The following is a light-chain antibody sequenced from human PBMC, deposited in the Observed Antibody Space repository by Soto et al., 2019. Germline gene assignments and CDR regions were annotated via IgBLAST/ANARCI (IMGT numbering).Light chain of an antibody. CDR2: GAS. V-gene: IGKV3-15*01. Sequence: EIGMTQSPATLSVSPGERATLSCRASESVSSNLAWYQQKPGQAPRLLIYGASTRATGIPARFSGSGSGTEFTLTISSLQSEDFALYYCQQYGSSPLTFGGGTKVEIK. CDR3: QQYGSSPLT. J-gene: IGKJ4*01. CDR1: ESVSSN.